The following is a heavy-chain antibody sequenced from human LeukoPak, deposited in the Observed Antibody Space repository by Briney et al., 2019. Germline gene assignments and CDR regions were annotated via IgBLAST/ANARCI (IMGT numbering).Heavy chain of an antibody. D-gene: IGHD1-26*01. J-gene: IGHJ6*03. V-gene: IGHV4-4*07. CDR1: GGSISSYY. CDR2: IYTSGNT. CDR3: ARVLVGANYYYYYMDV. Sequence: PSETLSLTCTVSGGSISSYYWSWIRQPAGKGLEWIGRIYTSGNTNYNPSFKSRVTISVDKSKNQFSLKLSSVTAADTAVYYCARVLVGANYYYYYMDVWGKGTTVTVSS.